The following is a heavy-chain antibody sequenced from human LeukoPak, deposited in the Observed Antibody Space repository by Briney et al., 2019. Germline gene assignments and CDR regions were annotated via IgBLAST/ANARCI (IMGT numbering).Heavy chain of an antibody. CDR3: AREKSPDYCSGASCYFDY. J-gene: IGHJ4*02. CDR1: GGSISSGDYY. D-gene: IGHD2-15*01. V-gene: IGHV4-30-4*08. CDR2: IYYSGST. Sequence: PSETLSLTCTVSGGSISSGDYYWSWIRQPPGKGLEWIGYIYYSGSTYYNPSLKSRVTISVDTSKNQFSLKLSSVTAADTAVYYCAREKSPDYCSGASCYFDYWGQGTLVTVSP.